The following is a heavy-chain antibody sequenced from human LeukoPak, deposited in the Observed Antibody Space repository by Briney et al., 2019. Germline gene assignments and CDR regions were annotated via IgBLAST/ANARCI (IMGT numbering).Heavy chain of an antibody. CDR3: ARAKPGLRVSLQYGSGSYAWFDP. J-gene: IGHJ5*02. CDR1: GYTFTSYY. Sequence: AGSVKVSCKASGYTFTSYYMHWVRQAPGQGLEWMGWINTNTGNPTYAQGFTGRFVFSLDTSVSTAYLQISSLKAEDTAVYYCARAKPGLRVSLQYGSGSYAWFDPWGQGTLVTVSS. V-gene: IGHV7-4-1*02. CDR2: INTNTGNP. D-gene: IGHD3-10*01.